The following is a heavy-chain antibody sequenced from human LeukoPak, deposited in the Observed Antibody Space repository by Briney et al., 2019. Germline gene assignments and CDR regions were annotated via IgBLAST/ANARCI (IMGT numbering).Heavy chain of an antibody. CDR3: SKGSETYYDSSGYPDS. J-gene: IGHJ4*02. CDR2: IRYDGSNK. Sequence: PGGSLRLSCAASGFTSSSYGMHWVRQAPGKGLEWVAFIRYDGSNKYYADSVRGRFTISRDNSKNTLYLQMNSLRAEDTAVYYCSKGSETYYDSSGYPDSWGQGTLVTVSS. D-gene: IGHD3-22*01. CDR1: GFTSSSYG. V-gene: IGHV3-30*02.